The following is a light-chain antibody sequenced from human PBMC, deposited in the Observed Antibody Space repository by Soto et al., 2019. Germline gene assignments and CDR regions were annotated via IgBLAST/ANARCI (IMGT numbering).Light chain of an antibody. J-gene: IGKJ1*01. Sequence: ETVLTQSPGTLSLSPGERVTLSCRTSPSVCSRCFAWYHQKPGQSPRLLIYGASTTATGLPDRFSGSGSGTDFTLTLSRLEPEDCAVYYCQHYGTTPLTFGEGTKVAIK. CDR3: QHYGTTPLT. CDR2: GAS. CDR1: PSVCSRC. V-gene: IGKV3-20*01.